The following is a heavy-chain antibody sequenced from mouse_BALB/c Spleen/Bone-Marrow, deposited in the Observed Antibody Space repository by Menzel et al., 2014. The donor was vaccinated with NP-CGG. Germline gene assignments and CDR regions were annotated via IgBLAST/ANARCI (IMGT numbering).Heavy chain of an antibody. J-gene: IGHJ3*01. D-gene: IGHD2-1*01. V-gene: IGHV1-7*01. CDR2: INPSTGYT. Sequence: VQLQQSGAELAKPGASVKMSCKASGYTFTRYWMHWVKQRPGQGLEWIGYINPSTGYTEYNQKSKDKATLTADRSSSTDYMQLSSLTSEDSAVYYCVCGNYYLAYWGQGTLVTVPA. CDR1: GYTFTRYW. CDR3: VCGNYYLAY.